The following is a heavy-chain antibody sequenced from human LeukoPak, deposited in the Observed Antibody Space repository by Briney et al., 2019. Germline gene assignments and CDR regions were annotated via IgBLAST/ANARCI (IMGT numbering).Heavy chain of an antibody. Sequence: ASVEVSCKASGYTFTGYAVQWVRQAPGQRLEWMGWINAGNGKTKYSQKLQGRVTIARDTSASTAYMELSSLRSEDTAVYYCAKARWTSTATTYYLDYWGQGTVVTVSS. D-gene: IGHD4-17*01. J-gene: IGHJ4*02. CDR2: INAGNGKT. CDR3: AKARWTSTATTYYLDY. CDR1: GYTFTGYA. V-gene: IGHV1-3*01.